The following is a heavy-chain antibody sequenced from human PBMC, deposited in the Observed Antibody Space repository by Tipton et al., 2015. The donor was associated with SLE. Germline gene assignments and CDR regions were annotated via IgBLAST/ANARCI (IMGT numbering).Heavy chain of an antibody. CDR2: IYYSGNT. D-gene: IGHD2-2*01. CDR3: ARYYCTTTSCYDFDY. V-gene: IGHV4-59*11. Sequence: TLSLTCSVSGDSICGRYWSWFRQPPGKGLVWIGNIYYSGNTDYNPTLKSRFTISVDTSKNQFSLKLRSVTAADTAVYFCARYYCTTTSCYDFDYWGRGTLVTVSS. J-gene: IGHJ4*02. CDR1: GDSICGRY.